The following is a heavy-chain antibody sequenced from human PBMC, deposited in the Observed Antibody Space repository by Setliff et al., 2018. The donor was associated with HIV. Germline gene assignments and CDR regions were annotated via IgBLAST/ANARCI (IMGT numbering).Heavy chain of an antibody. CDR2: ISGSGGST. J-gene: IGHJ4*02. V-gene: IGHV3-23*01. CDR1: GFRFRGHA. Sequence: GESLKISCVASGFRFRGHAMNWVRQAPGKGLEWVSVISGSGGSTFYADSVKGRFTISRDNSKNTVYLQMNSLRAEDTVVYYCAKGYFDWLRAGTFDYWGQGSLVTVSS. CDR3: AKGYFDWLRAGTFDY. D-gene: IGHD3-9*01.